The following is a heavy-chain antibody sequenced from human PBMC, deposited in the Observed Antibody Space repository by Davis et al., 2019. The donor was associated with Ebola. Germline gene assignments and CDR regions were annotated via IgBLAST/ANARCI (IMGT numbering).Heavy chain of an antibody. D-gene: IGHD6-13*01. Sequence: GESLKISCKGSGYSFTSYWIVWVRQMPGKGLECMGIIFPGDSDTRYSPSFQGQVTISADKSITTAYLQWSSLKASDTAMYYCARQVAAAGYFDYWAREPWSPSPQ. V-gene: IGHV5-51*01. CDR1: GYSFTSYW. CDR3: ARQVAAAGYFDY. J-gene: IGHJ4*02. CDR2: IFPGDSDT.